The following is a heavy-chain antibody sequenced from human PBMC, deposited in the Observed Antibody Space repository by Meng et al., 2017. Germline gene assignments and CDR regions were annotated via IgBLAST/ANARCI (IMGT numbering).Heavy chain of an antibody. CDR2: ISWNSGSI. Sequence: GGSLRLSCAASGFTFDDYAMHWVRQAPGKGLEWVSGISWNSGSIGYADSVKGRFTISGDNAKNSLYLQMNSLRAEDTALYYCAKAYYDSSGYIGEGFDYWGQGTLVTVSS. CDR1: GFTFDDYA. CDR3: AKAYYDSSGYIGEGFDY. D-gene: IGHD3-22*01. V-gene: IGHV3-9*01. J-gene: IGHJ4*02.